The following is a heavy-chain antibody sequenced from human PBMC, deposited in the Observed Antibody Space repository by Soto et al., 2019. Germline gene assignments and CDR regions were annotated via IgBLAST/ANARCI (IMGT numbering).Heavy chain of an antibody. CDR1: VGSFSGYY. CDR2: INHSGST. D-gene: IGHD3-10*01. Sequence: SETLSLACVVYVGSFSGYYWSWIRQPPGKGLQWIGEINHSGSTNYNPSLKSRVTILVDTSKNHFSLKLSSVTAADTAVYYCARSRVTMVRDDAFDIWGQGTMVTVSS. V-gene: IGHV4-34*01. CDR3: ARSRVTMVRDDAFDI. J-gene: IGHJ3*02.